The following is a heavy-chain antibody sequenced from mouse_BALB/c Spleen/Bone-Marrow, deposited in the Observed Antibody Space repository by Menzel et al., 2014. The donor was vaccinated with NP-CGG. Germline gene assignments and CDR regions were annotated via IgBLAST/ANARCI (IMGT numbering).Heavy chain of an antibody. Sequence: EVQLVESGPELVKPGTSVKMSCKASGYTFTSYVMHWVKQKPGQGLEWIGYIIPYNDGTKYNEKFKGKATLTSDKSSSTAYMELSSLTSEDSAVYYCASHDGYYVGWYLDVWGAGTTVTVSS. CDR2: IIPYNDGT. J-gene: IGHJ1*01. CDR1: GYTFTSYV. D-gene: IGHD2-3*01. V-gene: IGHV1-14*01. CDR3: ASHDGYYVGWYLDV.